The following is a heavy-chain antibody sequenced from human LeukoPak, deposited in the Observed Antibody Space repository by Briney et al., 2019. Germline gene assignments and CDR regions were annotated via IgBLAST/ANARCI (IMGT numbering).Heavy chain of an antibody. V-gene: IGHV4-59*08. Sequence: SETLSLTCTVSGGSISSYYWSWIRQPPGKGLEWIGDIYYSGSTNYNPSLKSRVTISVDTSKNQFSLKLSSVTAADTAVYYCARQGLPGNYHYYYYHGMDVWGQGTTVTVSS. CDR1: GGSISSYY. J-gene: IGHJ6*02. D-gene: IGHD1-7*01. CDR2: IYYSGST. CDR3: ARQGLPGNYHYYYYHGMDV.